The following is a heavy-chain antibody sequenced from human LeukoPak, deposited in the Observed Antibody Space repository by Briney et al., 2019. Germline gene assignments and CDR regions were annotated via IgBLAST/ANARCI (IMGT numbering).Heavy chain of an antibody. D-gene: IGHD3-22*01. V-gene: IGHV1-18*01. Sequence: GASVNVSCKASGYTFTSYGISWVRQAPGQGLEWMGWISAYNGNTNYAQKLQGRVTMTTDTSTSTAYMELRSLRSDDTAVYYCAREGYYDSSGYWWFDYWGQGTLVTVSS. CDR3: AREGYYDSSGYWWFDY. CDR2: ISAYNGNT. J-gene: IGHJ4*02. CDR1: GYTFTSYG.